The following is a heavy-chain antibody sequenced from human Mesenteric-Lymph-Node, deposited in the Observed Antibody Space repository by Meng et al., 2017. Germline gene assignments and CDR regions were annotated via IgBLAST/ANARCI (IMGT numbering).Heavy chain of an antibody. Sequence: SETLSLTCTVSGGSISSGSYYWSWIRQPPGKGLEWIGRIYSSWSTNYNSSLKSRVTISVDTSKNQCSLKLSSVTAADTAVYYCAIVFWGSPARDYYYYYGMHVWGQGTTVTVSS. V-gene: IGHV4-61*02. CDR2: IYSSWST. D-gene: IGHD3-16*01. J-gene: IGHJ6*02. CDR1: GGSISSGSYY. CDR3: AIVFWGSPARDYYYYYGMHV.